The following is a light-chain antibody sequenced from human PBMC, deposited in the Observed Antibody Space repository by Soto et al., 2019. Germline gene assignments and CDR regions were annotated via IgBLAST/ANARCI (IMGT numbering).Light chain of an antibody. CDR3: TSFTSGSTPYV. J-gene: IGLJ1*01. Sequence: QSALTQPASVSGCPGQSITISCAGTSIDVGGYNYVSWYQQLPGKAPQLVIYDVTHRPSGVSDRFSGSRSGNTASLTISGLQAEDEADYYCTSFTSGSTPYVLGTGTKVTVL. CDR1: SIDVGGYNY. CDR2: DVT. V-gene: IGLV2-14*03.